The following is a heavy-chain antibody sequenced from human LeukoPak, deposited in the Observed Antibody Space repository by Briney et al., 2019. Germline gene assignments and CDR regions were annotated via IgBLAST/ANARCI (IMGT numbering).Heavy chain of an antibody. CDR3: ARAGSSKLYHYYYYMDV. J-gene: IGHJ6*03. D-gene: IGHD6-13*01. CDR2: INLRGST. V-gene: IGHV4-61*02. Sequence: SETLSLTCTVSGGSISSGNYFWSWIRQPAGKAPEWIGRINLRGSTNYNPSLKSRVTISADTAKNQFSLRLRSVTAADTAVYYCARAGSSKLYHYYYYMDVWGKGTTVTISS. CDR1: GGSISSGNYF.